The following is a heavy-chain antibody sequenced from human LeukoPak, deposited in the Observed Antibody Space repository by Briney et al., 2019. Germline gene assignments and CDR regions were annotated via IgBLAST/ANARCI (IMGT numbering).Heavy chain of an antibody. CDR3: ARGRDSSGYTRWFDP. CDR2: INPNSGGT. Sequence: ASVKVSCKASGYTFTGYYMHWVRQAPGQGLEWMGWINPNSGGTNYAQKFQGWVTMTRDTSISTAYMELSRLRSDDTAVYYCARGRDSSGYTRWFDPWGQGTLVTVSS. V-gene: IGHV1-2*04. J-gene: IGHJ5*02. CDR1: GYTFTGYY. D-gene: IGHD3-22*01.